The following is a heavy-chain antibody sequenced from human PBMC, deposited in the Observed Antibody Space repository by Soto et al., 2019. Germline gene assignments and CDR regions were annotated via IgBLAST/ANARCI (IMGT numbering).Heavy chain of an antibody. CDR3: ARGTDPPYVDGMDV. CDR1: GDSFGSYA. Sequence: SVNVCWEPCGDSFGSYAISWLRQAPGQGRQRXGVTIPIFRTATYAQKFQGSVTITADKFTSTAYMELSSLRSEDTAVYYCARGTDPPYVDGMDVWGQGTTVTVSS. V-gene: IGHV1-69*06. J-gene: IGHJ6*02. CDR2: TIPIFRTA. D-gene: IGHD1-1*01.